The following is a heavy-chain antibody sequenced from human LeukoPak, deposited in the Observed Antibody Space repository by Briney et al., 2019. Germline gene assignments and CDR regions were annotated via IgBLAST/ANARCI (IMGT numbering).Heavy chain of an antibody. CDR2: ISAYNGNT. CDR1: GYTFTSYG. CDR3: ARDPGTSYYDRSGYYSDY. J-gene: IGHJ4*02. D-gene: IGHD3-22*01. V-gene: IGHV1-18*01. Sequence: ASVKVSCKASGYTFTSYGISWVRQAPGQGLEWMGWISAYNGNTNYAQKLQGRVTMTTDTSTSTAYMELRSLRSDDTAVYYCARDPGTSYYDRSGYYSDYWGQGTLVTVSS.